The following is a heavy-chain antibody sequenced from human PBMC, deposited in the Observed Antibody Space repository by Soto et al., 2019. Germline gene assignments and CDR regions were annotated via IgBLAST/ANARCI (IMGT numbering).Heavy chain of an antibody. CDR1: GGSISSSSYY. V-gene: IGHV4-39*01. J-gene: IGHJ4*02. Sequence: PPETLSLTCTVSGGSISSSSYYWGWIRQPPGKGLEWIGSIYYSGSTYYNPSLKSRVTISVDTSKNQFSLKLSSVTAADTAVYYCAATGGYSYGYVNYWGQGTLVTVSS. CDR3: AATGGYSYGYVNY. D-gene: IGHD5-18*01. CDR2: IYYSGST.